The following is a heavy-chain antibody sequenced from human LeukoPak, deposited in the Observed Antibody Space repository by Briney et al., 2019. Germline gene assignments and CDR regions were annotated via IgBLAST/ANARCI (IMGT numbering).Heavy chain of an antibody. CDR1: GYSISSGYY. V-gene: IGHV4-38-2*02. CDR3: AREGKCSGGSCYSFDY. Sequence: SETLSLTCTVSGYSISSGYYWGWIRQPPGKGLEWIGSIYYSGSTNYNPSLKSRVTISVDTSKNQFSLKLSSVTAADTAVYYCAREGKCSGGSCYSFDYWGQGTLVTVSS. J-gene: IGHJ4*02. D-gene: IGHD2-15*01. CDR2: IYYSGST.